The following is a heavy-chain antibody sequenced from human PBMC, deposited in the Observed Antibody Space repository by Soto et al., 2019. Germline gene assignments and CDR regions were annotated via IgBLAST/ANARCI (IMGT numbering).Heavy chain of an antibody. V-gene: IGHV4-59*08. Sequence: SETLSLTCTVSGGSISSYYWSWIRQPPGKGLKWIGYIYYSGSTNYNPSLKSRVTISVDTSKNQFSLKLSSVTAADTAVYYCARHSGITIFRVVMPPYYYYYYMDVWGKGTTVTVSS. J-gene: IGHJ6*03. D-gene: IGHD3-3*01. CDR3: ARHSGITIFRVVMPPYYYYYYMDV. CDR1: GGSISSYY. CDR2: IYYSGST.